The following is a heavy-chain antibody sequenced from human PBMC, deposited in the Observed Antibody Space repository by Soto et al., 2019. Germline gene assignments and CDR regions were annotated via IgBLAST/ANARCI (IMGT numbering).Heavy chain of an antibody. Sequence: EVQVVESGGGLVQPGGSLRLSCAASGFTFSSYSMNWVRQAPGKGLEWVSYISRSSGTKFYADSVKGRFTISRDNARNSLYLQMNSLRAEDTAVYYCARDIDGGGQGTLVTVSS. CDR1: GFTFSSYS. V-gene: IGHV3-48*01. J-gene: IGHJ4*02. CDR3: ARDIDG. D-gene: IGHD2-15*01. CDR2: ISRSSGTK.